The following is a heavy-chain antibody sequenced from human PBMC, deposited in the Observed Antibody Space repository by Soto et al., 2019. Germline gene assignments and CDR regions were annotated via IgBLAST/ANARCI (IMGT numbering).Heavy chain of an antibody. CDR3: AKDGGTSIDVNRYFHYYGMDV. D-gene: IGHD2-2*01. V-gene: IGHV3-23*01. CDR1: GFTSSSYA. J-gene: IGHJ6*02. Sequence: GGSLRLSCAASGFTSSSYAMTWVRQAPGQGLEWVASISGSGGTTNYADSVKGRFTISRDNSKNTAYLQMNSLRAEDTAVYYCAKDGGTSIDVNRYFHYYGMDVWGRGTTVTVSS. CDR2: ISGSGGTT.